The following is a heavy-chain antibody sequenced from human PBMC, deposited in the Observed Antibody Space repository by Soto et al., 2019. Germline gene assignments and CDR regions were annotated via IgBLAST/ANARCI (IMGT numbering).Heavy chain of an antibody. J-gene: IGHJ6*02. CDR3: ASVAHTAMARGGMDV. CDR1: GYTFTGYY. V-gene: IGHV1-2*02. D-gene: IGHD5-18*01. CDR2: INPNSGGT. Sequence: QVQLVQAGAEVKKPGASVKVSCKASGYTFTGYYMHWVRQAPGQGPERMGWINPNSGGTNYAQKFQGRVTMTRDTSISTAYMELSRLRSDDTAVYYCASVAHTAMARGGMDVWGQGTTVTVSS.